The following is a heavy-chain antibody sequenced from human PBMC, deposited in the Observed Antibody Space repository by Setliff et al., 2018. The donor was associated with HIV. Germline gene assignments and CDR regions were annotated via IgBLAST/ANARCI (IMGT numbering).Heavy chain of an antibody. J-gene: IGHJ4*02. CDR1: GFSLSTSGVG. Sequence: SGPTLVNPTQTLTLTCTFSGFSLSTSGVGVGWIRQPPGKALEWLAIIYWHGGGRYSPYLKSRLTITKDTSKNQVVLTMTNIDPVDTATYYCAHRPNSGYDLNFDYWGQGIQVT. D-gene: IGHD5-12*01. V-gene: IGHV2-5*01. CDR2: IYWHGGG. CDR3: AHRPNSGYDLNFDY.